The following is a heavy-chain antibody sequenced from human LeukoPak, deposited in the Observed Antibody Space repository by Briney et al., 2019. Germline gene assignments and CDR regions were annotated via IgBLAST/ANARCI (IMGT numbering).Heavy chain of an antibody. D-gene: IGHD6-19*01. V-gene: IGHV3-73*01. J-gene: IGHJ6*02. CDR1: GFTFSGSA. CDR3: XXXLWLXPYYYYGMDV. Sequence: GGSLRLSCAASGFTFSGSAMHWVRQASGKGLEWVGRIRSKANSYATAYAASVKGRFTISRDDSKNTAYLQMNSLKTEDTAVXXXXXXLWLXPYYYYGMDVWGQGTTVTVSS. CDR2: IRSKANSYAT.